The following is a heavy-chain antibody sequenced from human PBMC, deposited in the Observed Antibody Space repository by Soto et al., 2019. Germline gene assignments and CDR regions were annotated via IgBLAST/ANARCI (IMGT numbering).Heavy chain of an antibody. V-gene: IGHV4-34*01. J-gene: IGHJ4*02. Sequence: SETLSLTCAVYGGSFSGYYWSWIRQPPGKGLEWIGEINHSGSTNYNPSLKSRVTISVDTSKNQFSLKLSSVTAADTAVYYCARVVGTYYDFWSGRLYYFDYWVQGTLVTVSS. CDR2: INHSGST. D-gene: IGHD3-3*01. CDR3: ARVVGTYYDFWSGRLYYFDY. CDR1: GGSFSGYY.